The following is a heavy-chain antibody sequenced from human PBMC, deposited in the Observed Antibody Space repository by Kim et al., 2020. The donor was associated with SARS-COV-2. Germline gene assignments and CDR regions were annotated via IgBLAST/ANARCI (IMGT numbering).Heavy chain of an antibody. Sequence: ASVKVFCKASGYTFTSYAMHWVRQAPGQRLEWMGWINAGNGNTKYSQKFQGRVTITRDTSASTAYMELSSLRSEDTAVYYCARDVTMVRGVIIPYFDYWGQGTLVTVSS. CDR1: GYTFTSYA. D-gene: IGHD3-10*01. CDR2: INAGNGNT. CDR3: ARDVTMVRGVIIPYFDY. J-gene: IGHJ4*02. V-gene: IGHV1-3*01.